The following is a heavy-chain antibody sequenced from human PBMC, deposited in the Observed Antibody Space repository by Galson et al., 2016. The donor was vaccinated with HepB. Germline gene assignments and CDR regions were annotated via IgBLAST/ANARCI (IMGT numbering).Heavy chain of an antibody. CDR1: GGSFSTFT. V-gene: IGHV1-69*13. D-gene: IGHD3-3*01. J-gene: IGHJ5*02. Sequence: SVKVSCKASGGSFSTFTLYWVRQAPGQGLEYVGGIIPMFAKPRYAQRFQDRVSITADESTSTVYMELRTLRSEDTAIYFCGKDDGYYTGSSWGQGTLVTVSS. CDR3: GKDDGYYTGSS. CDR2: IIPMFAKP.